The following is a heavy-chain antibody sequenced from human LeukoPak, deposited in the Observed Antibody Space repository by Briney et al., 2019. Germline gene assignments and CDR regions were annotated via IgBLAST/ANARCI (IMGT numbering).Heavy chain of an antibody. CDR1: GGSFSGYY. CDR3: ARVEGVPAYYYYYGMDV. D-gene: IGHD1-1*01. J-gene: IGHJ6*02. V-gene: IGHV4-34*01. Sequence: PSETLSLTCAVYGGSFSGYYWSWTRQPPGKGLEWIGEINHSGSTNYNPSLKSRVTISVDTSKNQFSLKLSSVTAADTAVYYCARVEGVPAYYYYYGMDVWGQGTTVTVSS. CDR2: INHSGST.